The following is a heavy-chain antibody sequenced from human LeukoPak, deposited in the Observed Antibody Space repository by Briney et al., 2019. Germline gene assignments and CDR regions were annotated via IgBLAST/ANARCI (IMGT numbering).Heavy chain of an antibody. J-gene: IGHJ4*02. D-gene: IGHD3-16*01. Sequence: PSETLSLTCTVSGGSISSYYWSWTRQPPGKGLEWIGYFFSSGSTNYNPSLKSRVTMSLDTSKNQLSLKLTSVTAADTAVYYCAVLGNYALDYWGQGTLVTVSS. CDR1: GGSISSYY. V-gene: IGHV4-59*03. CDR3: AVLGNYALDY. CDR2: FFSSGST.